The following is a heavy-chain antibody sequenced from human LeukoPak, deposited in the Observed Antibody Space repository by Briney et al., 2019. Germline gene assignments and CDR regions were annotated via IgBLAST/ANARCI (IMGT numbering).Heavy chain of an antibody. V-gene: IGHV4-59*08. CDR1: GGSFSGYY. J-gene: IGHJ5*02. CDR3: ARHPYASPVPPP. D-gene: IGHD2-2*01. CDR2: IYYNGNT. Sequence: SETLSLTCAVYGGSFSGYYWSWIRQPPGKGLEWIGYIYYNGNTNYNPSLKSRVTMSVDTSKNQFSLRLTSVTAADTAVYYCARHPYASPVPPPWGQGTLVTVSS.